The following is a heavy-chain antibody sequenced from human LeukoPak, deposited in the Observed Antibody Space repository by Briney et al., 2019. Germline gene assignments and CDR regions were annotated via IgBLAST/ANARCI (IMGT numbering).Heavy chain of an antibody. CDR1: GFTFDDYA. J-gene: IGHJ4*02. D-gene: IGHD2-2*02. V-gene: IGHV3-9*01. Sequence: GRSLRLSCAASGFTFDDYAMHWVRQAPGKGLEWVSGISWNSGCIGYADSVKGRFTISRDNAKNSLYLQMNSLRAEDTALYYCAKDIRYCSSTSCYTSVFDYWGQGTLVTVSS. CDR3: AKDIRYCSSTSCYTSVFDY. CDR2: ISWNSGCI.